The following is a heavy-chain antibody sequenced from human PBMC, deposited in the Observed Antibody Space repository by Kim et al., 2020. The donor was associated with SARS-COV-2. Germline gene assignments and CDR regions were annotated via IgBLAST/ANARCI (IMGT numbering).Heavy chain of an antibody. J-gene: IGHJ4*02. V-gene: IGHV3-9*01. Sequence: SVKGRFTISRDNAKNSLYLQMNSLRAEDTALYYCAKGRRDGYNYAGVFDYWGQGTLVTVSS. CDR3: AKGRRDGYNYAGVFDY. D-gene: IGHD5-12*01.